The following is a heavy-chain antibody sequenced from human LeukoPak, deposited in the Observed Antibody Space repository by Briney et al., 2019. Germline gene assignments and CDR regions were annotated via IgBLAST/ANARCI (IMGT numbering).Heavy chain of an antibody. D-gene: IGHD5-12*01. CDR1: GGSISSGSYY. CDR2: IYNSGTP. Sequence: PSETLSLTCTVSGGSISSGSYYWSWIRQPPGEGLEWLGYIYNSGTPKYNPSLKSRVTISLDTSKNQFFLNLSSVTAADTAVYYCARFYTGYMVDHWGQGTLVTVSS. CDR3: ARFYTGYMVDH. V-gene: IGHV4-61*01. J-gene: IGHJ4*02.